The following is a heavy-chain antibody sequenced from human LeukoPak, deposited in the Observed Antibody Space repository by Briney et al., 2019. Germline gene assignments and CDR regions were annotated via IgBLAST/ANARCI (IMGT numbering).Heavy chain of an antibody. CDR3: ARAYCGGDCYFKMGPPWFDP. Sequence: GASVKVSCKASGGTFSSYAISWVRQAPGQGLEWMGRIIPILGIASYAQKFQGRVTITADKSTSTAYMELSSLRSEDTAVYYCARAYCGGDCYFKMGPPWFDPWGQGTLVTVSS. J-gene: IGHJ5*02. CDR2: IIPILGIA. V-gene: IGHV1-69*04. D-gene: IGHD2-21*02. CDR1: GGTFSSYA.